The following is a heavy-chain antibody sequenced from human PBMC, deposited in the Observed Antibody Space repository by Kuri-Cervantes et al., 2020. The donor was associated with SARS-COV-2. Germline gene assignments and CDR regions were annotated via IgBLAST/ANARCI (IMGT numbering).Heavy chain of an antibody. D-gene: IGHD2-2*02. CDR1: GFTFSSYG. V-gene: IGHV3-21*01. Sequence: GESLKISCAASGFTFSSYGMHWVRQAPGKGLEWVSSISSSSSYIYYADSVKGRFTISRDNAKNSLYLQMNSLRAEDTAVYYCARVPNVVPAAIGGGYWGQGTLVTVSS. J-gene: IGHJ4*02. CDR3: ARVPNVVPAAIGGGY. CDR2: ISSSSSYI.